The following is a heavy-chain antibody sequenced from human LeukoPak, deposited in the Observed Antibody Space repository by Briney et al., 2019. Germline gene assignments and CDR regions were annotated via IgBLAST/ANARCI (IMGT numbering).Heavy chain of an antibody. CDR1: GYSISSGYY. CDR3: ARSITGDY. V-gene: IGHV4-38-2*01. J-gene: IGHJ4*02. D-gene: IGHD1-14*01. CDR2: IYHSGST. Sequence: SETLSLTCAVSGYSISSGYYWGWIRQPPGKGLEWIGSIYHSGSTYYNPSLKSRVTISVDTSKNQFSLKLSSVTAADTAVYYCARSITGDYWGQGALVTVSS.